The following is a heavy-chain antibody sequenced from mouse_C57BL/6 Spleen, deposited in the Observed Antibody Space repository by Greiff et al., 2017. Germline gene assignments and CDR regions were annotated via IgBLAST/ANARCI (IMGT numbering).Heavy chain of an antibody. CDR3: ARGIYDGYYVHFDY. CDR2: IYPGDGDT. CDR1: GYAFSSSW. J-gene: IGHJ2*01. V-gene: IGHV1-82*01. D-gene: IGHD2-3*01. Sequence: VQLQQSGPELVKPGASVKISCKASGYAFSSSWMNWVKQRPGKGLEWIGRIYPGDGDTNYNGKFKGKATLTADKSSSTAYMQLSSLTSEDSAVYFCARGIYDGYYVHFDYWGQGTTLTVSS.